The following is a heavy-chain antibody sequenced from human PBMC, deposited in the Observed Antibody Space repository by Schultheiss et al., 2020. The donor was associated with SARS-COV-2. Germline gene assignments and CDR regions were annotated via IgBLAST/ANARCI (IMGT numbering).Heavy chain of an antibody. V-gene: IGHV3-30*04. CDR2: ISYDGSNK. D-gene: IGHD3-22*01. Sequence: GESLKISCAASGFTFSSYAMHWVRQAPGKGLEWVAVISYDGSNKYYADSVKGRFTISRDNSNNTLYLQMNSLRPEDTAVYYCARDQGHYYDSSGYGVTQHFDYWGQGTLVTVSS. CDR1: GFTFSSYA. J-gene: IGHJ4*02. CDR3: ARDQGHYYDSSGYGVTQHFDY.